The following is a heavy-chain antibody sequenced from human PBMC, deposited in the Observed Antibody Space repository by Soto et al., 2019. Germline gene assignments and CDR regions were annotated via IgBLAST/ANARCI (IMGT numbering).Heavy chain of an antibody. CDR3: ARRGGGDYLFDS. V-gene: IGHV4-59*01. Sequence: PSETLSLTCTVSGGSISSYYWSWVRQPPGKGLEWIGYMYYSGSTNYNPSLKSRVTMSVDTSKKRFSLKLTSVTAADTAIYFCARRGGGDYLFDSWGQGILVTVSS. CDR1: GGSISSYY. CDR2: MYYSGST. J-gene: IGHJ4*02. D-gene: IGHD4-17*01.